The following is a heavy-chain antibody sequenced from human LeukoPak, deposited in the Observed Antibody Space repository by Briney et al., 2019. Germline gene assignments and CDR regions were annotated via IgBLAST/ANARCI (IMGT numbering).Heavy chain of an antibody. CDR3: ARTRRDGYNPVDY. Sequence: PSQTLSLTCTVSGGSISSGDYYWSWIRQPPGKGLEWIVYIYYSGSTYYNPSLKSRVTISVDTSKNQFSLELSSVTAADTAVYYCARTRRDGYNPVDYWGQGTLVTVSS. CDR2: IYYSGST. J-gene: IGHJ4*02. D-gene: IGHD5-24*01. CDR1: GGSISSGDYY. V-gene: IGHV4-30-4*08.